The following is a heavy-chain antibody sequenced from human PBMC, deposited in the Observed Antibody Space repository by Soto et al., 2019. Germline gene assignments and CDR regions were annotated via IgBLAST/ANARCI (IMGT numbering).Heavy chain of an antibody. V-gene: IGHV4-59*12. D-gene: IGHD2-15*01. Sequence: SETLSLTCTVSGGSISSYYWSWIRQPPGKGLEWIGYIYYSGSTNYNPSLKSRVTISVDTSKNQFSLKLSSVTAADTAVYYCARVKGCSGASCYRVKTNWFDPWGQGTLVTVSS. CDR3: ARVKGCSGASCYRVKTNWFDP. CDR2: IYYSGST. CDR1: GGSISSYY. J-gene: IGHJ5*02.